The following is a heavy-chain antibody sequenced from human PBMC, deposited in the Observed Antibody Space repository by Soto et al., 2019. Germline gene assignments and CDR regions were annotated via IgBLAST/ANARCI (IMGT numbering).Heavy chain of an antibody. V-gene: IGHV1-46*01. CDR1: GYTFTSYY. D-gene: IGHD2-15*01. CDR2: INPSGGST. CDR3: ASSVVVVVAATNSGHFDY. Sequence: ASVKVSCKASGYTFTSYYMHWVRQAPGQGLERMGIINPSGGSTSYAQKFQGRVTMTRDTSTSTVYMELSSLRSEDTAVYYCASSVVVVVAATNSGHFDYWGQGTLVTVSS. J-gene: IGHJ4*02.